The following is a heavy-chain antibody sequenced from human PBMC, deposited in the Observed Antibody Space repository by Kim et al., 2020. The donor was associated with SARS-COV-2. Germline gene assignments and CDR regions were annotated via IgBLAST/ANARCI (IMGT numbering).Heavy chain of an antibody. CDR3: ARDGGVAVAGTDDAFDI. V-gene: IGHV4-59*13. Sequence: SETLSLTCTVSGGSISSYYWSWIRQPPGKGLEWIGYIYYSGSTNYNPSLKSRVTISVDTSKNQFSLKLSSVTAADTAVYYCARDGGVAVAGTDDAFDIWGQGTMVTVSS. CDR1: GGSISSYY. J-gene: IGHJ3*02. D-gene: IGHD6-19*01. CDR2: IYYSGST.